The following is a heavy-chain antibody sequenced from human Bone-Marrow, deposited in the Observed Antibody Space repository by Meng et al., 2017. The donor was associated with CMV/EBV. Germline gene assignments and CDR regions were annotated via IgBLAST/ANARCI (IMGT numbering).Heavy chain of an antibody. CDR1: GFTFSSYA. Sequence: LSLTCAASGFTFSSYAMHWVRQAPGKGLEWVAVISYDGSNKYYADSVKGRFTISRDNSKNTLYLQMNSLRAEDTAVYYCARDGQLVDYYYYGMDVWGQGTTVTVSS. J-gene: IGHJ6*02. V-gene: IGHV3-30-3*01. CDR3: ARDGQLVDYYYYGMDV. CDR2: ISYDGSNK. D-gene: IGHD6-13*01.